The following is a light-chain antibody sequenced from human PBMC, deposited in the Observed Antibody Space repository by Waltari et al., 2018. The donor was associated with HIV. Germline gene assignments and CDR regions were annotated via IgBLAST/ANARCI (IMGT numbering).Light chain of an antibody. V-gene: IGLV2-23*02. CDR1: SSDVGSYNL. Sequence: QSALTQPASVSGSPGQSITISCTGTSSDVGSYNLVSWYRQHPGKAPKLMIYEVSKWPSGISSRFSGSKSGNTASLTIFDLQAEDEATYYCCSYGSSATFVVFGGGTRVTV. CDR2: EVS. J-gene: IGLJ2*01. CDR3: CSYGSSATFVV.